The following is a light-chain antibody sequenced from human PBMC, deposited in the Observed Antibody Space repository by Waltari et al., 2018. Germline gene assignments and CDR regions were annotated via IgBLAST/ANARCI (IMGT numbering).Light chain of an antibody. CDR3: NSRDSNGNPFV. V-gene: IGLV3-19*01. CDR1: SLRSYT. Sequence: SSELTQHPAVSVALGQTVRITCQGDSLRSYTANWYHQKPGQAPLRVMYGKNNRPSGIPDRFSGSDSGDTASLTITGAQAEDEADYYCNSRDSNGNPFVFGPATKVTVL. CDR2: GKN. J-gene: IGLJ1*01.